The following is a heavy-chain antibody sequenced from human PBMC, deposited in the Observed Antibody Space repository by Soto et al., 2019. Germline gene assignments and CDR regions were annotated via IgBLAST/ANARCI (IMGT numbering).Heavy chain of an antibody. CDR2: INHSGST. CDR3: ARSTVVTPRHYGMDV. V-gene: IGHV4-34*01. J-gene: IGHJ6*02. D-gene: IGHD2-21*02. CDR1: GGSLSGYY. Sequence: PSETLSLTCAVYGGSLSGYYWSWIRQPPGKGLEWIGEINHSGSTNYNPSLKSRVTISVDTSKNQFSLKLSSVTAADTAVYYCARSTVVTPRHYGMDVWGQGTTVTVSS.